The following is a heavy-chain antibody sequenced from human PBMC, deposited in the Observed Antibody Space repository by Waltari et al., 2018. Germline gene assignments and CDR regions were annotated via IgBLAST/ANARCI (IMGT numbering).Heavy chain of an antibody. CDR2: ISSSGPFV. CDR1: GFSFSDSY. CDR3: ARDGGGTNRSYRYFDL. Sequence: QVQLVESGGGLVKPGGSMRLSCAASGFSFSDSYMSWMRQAPGKGLEWISHISSSGPFVYYADPVKGRFTISRDNAKNSLYLQMNSLKDEDTAVYYCARDGGGTNRSYRYFDLWGRGTLVRVSS. D-gene: IGHD1-26*01. J-gene: IGHJ2*01. V-gene: IGHV3-11*01.